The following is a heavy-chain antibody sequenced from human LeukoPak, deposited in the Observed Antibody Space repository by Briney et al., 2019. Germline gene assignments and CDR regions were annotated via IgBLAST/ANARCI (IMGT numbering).Heavy chain of an antibody. V-gene: IGHV3-30*02. CDR3: AKDGYCSGGSCYLWAWATGGKEYYFDY. J-gene: IGHJ4*02. CDR1: GFTFSSYG. CDR2: IRYDGSNK. Sequence: PGGSLRLSCAASGFTFSSYGMHWVRQAPGKGLEWGAFIRYDGSNKYYADSSKGRFTISRDNSKNTLYLQMNSLRAEDTAVYYCAKDGYCSGGSCYLWAWATGGKEYYFDYWGQGTLVTVSS. D-gene: IGHD2-15*01.